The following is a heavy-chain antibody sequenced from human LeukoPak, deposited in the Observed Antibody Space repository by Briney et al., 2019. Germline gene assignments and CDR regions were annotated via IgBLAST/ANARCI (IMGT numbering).Heavy chain of an antibody. CDR2: INAGNGNT. Sequence: ASVKVSCKASGYTFTSYAIYWVRQAPGQRLEWMGWINAGNGNTKFSQKLQDRVTITRDTSASTAYMELSSLRSEDTAVYYCAGDFRGYYESSGYYFAYYHGMDVWGQGTTVTVSS. CDR3: AGDFRGYYESSGYYFAYYHGMDV. CDR1: GYTFTSYA. V-gene: IGHV1-3*01. J-gene: IGHJ6*02. D-gene: IGHD3-22*01.